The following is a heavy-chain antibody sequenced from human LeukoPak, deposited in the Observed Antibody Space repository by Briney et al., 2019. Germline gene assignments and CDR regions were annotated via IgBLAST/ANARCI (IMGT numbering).Heavy chain of an antibody. CDR2: ISYDGSNK. CDR3: ARPGGMYYFDY. J-gene: IGHJ4*02. D-gene: IGHD4-23*01. V-gene: IGHV3-30-3*01. Sequence: PGGSLRLSCAASGFTFSSYAMHWVRQAPGKGLEWVAVISYDGSNKFYADSVRGRFTISRDNSKNTLYLQMNSLRAEDTAVYYCARPGGMYYFDYWGQGTLVTVSS. CDR1: GFTFSSYA.